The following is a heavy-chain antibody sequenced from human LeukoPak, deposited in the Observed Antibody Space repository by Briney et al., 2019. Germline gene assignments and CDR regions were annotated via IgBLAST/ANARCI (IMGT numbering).Heavy chain of an antibody. J-gene: IGHJ5*02. CDR3: ARMDRSGWSWLDP. D-gene: IGHD3/OR15-3a*01. V-gene: IGHV4-31*03. CDR1: GDSISSGDYY. Sequence: SETLSLTCTVSGDSISSGDYYWTWIRQHPGKGLECIGYIYYTGTIYYNPSLKSRVTISVDTSINQFFLRLSSVTAADTAVYFCARMDRSGWSWLDPWGQGTLVTVSS. CDR2: IYYTGTI.